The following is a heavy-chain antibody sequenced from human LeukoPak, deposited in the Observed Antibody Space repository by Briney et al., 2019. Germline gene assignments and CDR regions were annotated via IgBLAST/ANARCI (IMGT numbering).Heavy chain of an antibody. V-gene: IGHV3-7*03. Sequence: PGGSLRLSCAASGFTFSSYWMSWVRQAPGKGLEWVANIKQDGSEKYYVDSVKGRFTISRDNSKNTLYLQMNSLRAEDTAVYYCAKDEGPGYCSSTSCLRRIGSSSWYDVDYWGQGTLVTVSS. CDR3: AKDEGPGYCSSTSCLRRIGSSSWYDVDY. J-gene: IGHJ4*02. CDR2: IKQDGSEK. CDR1: GFTFSSYW. D-gene: IGHD2-2*01.